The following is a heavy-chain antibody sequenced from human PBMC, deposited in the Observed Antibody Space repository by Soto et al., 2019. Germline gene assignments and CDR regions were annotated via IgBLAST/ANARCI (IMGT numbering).Heavy chain of an antibody. CDR2: ISGSGGST. V-gene: IGHV3-23*01. CDR3: ASPGIAVAGPFGY. Sequence: HPGGSLRLSCAASGFTFSSYAMSWVRQAPGKGLEWVSAISGSGGSTYYADSVKGRFTISRDDSKNTLYLQMNSLRAEDTAVYYCASPGIAVAGPFGYWGQGTRVTVSS. CDR1: GFTFSSYA. D-gene: IGHD6-19*01. J-gene: IGHJ4*02.